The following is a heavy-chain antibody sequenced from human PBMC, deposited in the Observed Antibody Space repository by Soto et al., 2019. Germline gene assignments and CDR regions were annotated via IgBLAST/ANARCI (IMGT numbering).Heavy chain of an antibody. V-gene: IGHV4-61*01. J-gene: IGHJ6*02. CDR1: GGSVSTGSYD. CDR2: IFFTGSA. CDR3: ARDGHGMDV. Sequence: QVQLQESGRGLVRPSETLSLTCTVSGGSVSTGSYDWSWIRQPPGKGLEWIGKIFFTGSAHYNPSLRNRVTMSVDTSKDQFSLTLTSVTAADTAVYYCARDGHGMDVWGQGTTVTVSS.